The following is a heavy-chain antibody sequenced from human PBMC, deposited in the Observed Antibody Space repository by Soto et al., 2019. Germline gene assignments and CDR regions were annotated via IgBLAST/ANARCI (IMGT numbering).Heavy chain of an antibody. V-gene: IGHV3-74*01. J-gene: IGHJ3*01. CDR1: GCTFSYYL. Sequence: GGSLRLSCAASGCTFSYYLMHWVRQAPGKGLVWVSRIHSDGSSTTYADFVKGRFIISRDNARSTVDLQMNSVRVEDTAVYYCARGDRGAFDLWGQGTVVTVSS. D-gene: IGHD1-26*01. CDR3: ARGDRGAFDL. CDR2: IHSDGSST.